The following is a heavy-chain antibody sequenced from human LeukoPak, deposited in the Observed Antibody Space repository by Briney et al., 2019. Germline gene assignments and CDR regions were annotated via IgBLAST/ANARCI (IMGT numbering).Heavy chain of an antibody. J-gene: IGHJ3*02. CDR1: GFSVSNNC. CDR2: IYSGGTT. D-gene: IGHD4-17*01. V-gene: IGHV3-53*01. CDR3: ARGQSGDPAFDI. Sequence: GGSLRLSCEASGFSVSNNCMTWVRQAPGKGLEWVSVIYSGGTTYYGDSVEGRFTISRDNSRNTLNLQMNSLRAEDTAVYFCARGQSGDPAFDIWGQGTMVTVSS.